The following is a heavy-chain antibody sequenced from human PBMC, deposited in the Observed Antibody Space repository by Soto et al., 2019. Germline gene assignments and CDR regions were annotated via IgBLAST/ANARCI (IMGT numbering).Heavy chain of an antibody. D-gene: IGHD6-6*01. CDR1: GYSFTSYW. V-gene: IGHV5-51*01. CDR2: IYPGDSDT. Sequence: GESLKISCKGAGYSFTSYWIGWVRQMPGKGLEWMGIIYPGDSDTRYSPSFQGQVTISADKSISTAYLQWSSLKASDTAMYYCARHASFSAARPSREIDYWGQGTMVTVSS. J-gene: IGHJ4*02. CDR3: ARHASFSAARPSREIDY.